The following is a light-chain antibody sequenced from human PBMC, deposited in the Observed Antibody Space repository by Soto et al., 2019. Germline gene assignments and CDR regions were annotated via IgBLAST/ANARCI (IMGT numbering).Light chain of an antibody. CDR1: SSDVGNYIF. CDR2: DIN. J-gene: IGLJ1*01. V-gene: IGLV2-14*01. CDR3: VSYTTSASYV. Sequence: QSALTQPASVSGSPGQSITISCTGTSSDVGNYIFVSWYRQHPGKAPKLMIYDINKRPSGVSNRFSGSKSGNTASLTISGLQAEDEADYYCVSYTTSASYVFGTGTKVTVL.